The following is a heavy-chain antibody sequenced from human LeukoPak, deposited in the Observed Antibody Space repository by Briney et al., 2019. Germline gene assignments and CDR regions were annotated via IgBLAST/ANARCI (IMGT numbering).Heavy chain of an antibody. CDR1: GFTFSNFE. J-gene: IGHJ4*02. V-gene: IGHV3-48*03. Sequence: GGSLRLSCAASGFTFSNFEMNWVRQAPGKGLECVSYISTGGSIIHYADSVKGRFTISRDNAKNSLYLEMNSLRAEDTAIYYCARERYSGYYFDCWGQGTLVTVSS. CDR3: ARERYSGYYFDC. CDR2: ISTGGSII. D-gene: IGHD5-18*01.